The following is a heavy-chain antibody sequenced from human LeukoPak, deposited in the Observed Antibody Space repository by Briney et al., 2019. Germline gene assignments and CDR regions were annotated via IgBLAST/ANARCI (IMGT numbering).Heavy chain of an antibody. J-gene: IGHJ5*01. Sequence: PGGSLRLSCSASGFSVDSNYMSWVRQAPGKGLEWVSVIYSNGKEYYAESAKGRFTISRDISKNSLDFQMNRLRGEDTAVYYCARESPTSGIDSWGQGTLVIVSS. CDR1: GFSVDSNY. CDR3: ARESPTSGIDS. CDR2: IYSNGKE. V-gene: IGHV3-53*01. D-gene: IGHD2-15*01.